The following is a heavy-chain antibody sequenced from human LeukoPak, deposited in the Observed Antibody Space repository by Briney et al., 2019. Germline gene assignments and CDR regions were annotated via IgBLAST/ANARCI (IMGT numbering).Heavy chain of an antibody. V-gene: IGHV4-61*02. CDR1: GGSISSGSYY. Sequence: SETLSLTCTVSGGSISSGSYYWSWIRQPAGKGLEWIGRIYTSGSTNYNPSLKSRVTISVDTSKNQFSLKLNSVTATDTAVYYCARVTTGGYYNCWGQGTLVTVSS. D-gene: IGHD3-22*01. J-gene: IGHJ4*02. CDR3: ARVTTGGYYNC. CDR2: IYTSGST.